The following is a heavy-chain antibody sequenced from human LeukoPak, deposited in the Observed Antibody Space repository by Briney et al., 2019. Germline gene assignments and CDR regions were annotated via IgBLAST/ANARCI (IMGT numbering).Heavy chain of an antibody. D-gene: IGHD3-9*01. CDR1: GFTFSSYW. CDR3: ARGLGNDILTGQRWVYYYYGMDV. V-gene: IGHV3-7*01. CDR2: IKQDGSEK. Sequence: GGSLRLSCAASGFTFSSYWMSWVRQAPGKGREWVANIKQDGSEKYNVDSVKGRFTISRDNAKNSLYLQMNSLRAEDTAVYYCARGLGNDILTGQRWVYYYYGMDVWGQGTTVTVSS. J-gene: IGHJ6*02.